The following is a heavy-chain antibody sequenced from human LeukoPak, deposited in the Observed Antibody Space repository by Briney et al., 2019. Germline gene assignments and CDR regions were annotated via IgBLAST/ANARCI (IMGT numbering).Heavy chain of an antibody. V-gene: IGHV3-48*01. Sequence: PGGSLRLSCAASGFTFSSHNMNWVRQAPGRGLEWISYITTGSSTIKYADSVKGRFTISRDNTKSSLYLQTNSLRAEDTAVYYCARDRGAVGGLLSYHFYYMDVWGKGTPVTVS. CDR3: ARDRGAVGGLLSYHFYYMDV. J-gene: IGHJ6*03. CDR2: ITTGSSTI. CDR1: GFTFSSHN. D-gene: IGHD3-16*01.